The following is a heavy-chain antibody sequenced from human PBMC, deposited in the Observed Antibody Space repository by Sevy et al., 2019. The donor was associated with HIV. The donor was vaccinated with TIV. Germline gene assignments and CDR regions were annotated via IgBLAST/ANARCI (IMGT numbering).Heavy chain of an antibody. CDR1: GFTVIADY. J-gene: IGHJ2*01. CDR3: VRVRDDYSRYFDV. CDR2: LFGGAKT. Sequence: GGSLRLSCAASGFTVIADYFSWVRQAPGKGLEWVSVLFGGAKTDYADSVKGRFTISRENSKNTVYLQMNSLRVEDTAVYYCVRVRDDYSRYFDVWGRGTLVTVSS. D-gene: IGHD4-4*01. V-gene: IGHV3-53*01.